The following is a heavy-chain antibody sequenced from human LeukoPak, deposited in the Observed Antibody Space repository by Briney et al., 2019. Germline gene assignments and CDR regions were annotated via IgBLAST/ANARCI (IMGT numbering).Heavy chain of an antibody. D-gene: IGHD1-26*01. V-gene: IGHV4-59*01. CDR3: ARGEGSGSYYSYFDY. CDR2: VFHTGST. Sequence: PSETLSLTCTVSGGSIDTYYWNWIRQPPGKGLEWIGYVFHTGSTNYNPSLKSRVTISVDTSKNQFSLKLSSVTAADTAVYYCARGEGSGSYYSYFDYWGQGTLVTVSS. J-gene: IGHJ4*02. CDR1: GGSIDTYY.